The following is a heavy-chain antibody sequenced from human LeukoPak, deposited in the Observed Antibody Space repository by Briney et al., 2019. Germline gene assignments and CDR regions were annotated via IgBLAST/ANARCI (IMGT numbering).Heavy chain of an antibody. V-gene: IGHV5-51*01. CDR1: GYSFTSYW. CDR3: ARVRGDDSSGYYYDLDY. D-gene: IGHD3-22*01. Sequence: GESLKISCQGSGYSFTSYWIGWVRQMPGKGLEWMGIIYPGDSDTRYSPSFQGQVTISADKSISTAYLQWSSLKASDTAMYYCARVRGDDSSGYYYDLDYWGQGTLVTVSS. J-gene: IGHJ4*02. CDR2: IYPGDSDT.